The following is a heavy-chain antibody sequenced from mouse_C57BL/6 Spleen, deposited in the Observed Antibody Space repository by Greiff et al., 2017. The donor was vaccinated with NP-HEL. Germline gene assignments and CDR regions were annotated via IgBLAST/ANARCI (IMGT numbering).Heavy chain of an antibody. CDR2: ISGGGGNT. CDR3: ARRAVVAPFDY. V-gene: IGHV5-9*01. Sequence: EVQGVESGGGLVKPGGSLKLSCAASGFTFSSYTMSWVRQTPEKRLEWVATISGGGGNTYYPDSVKGRFTISRDNAKNTLYLQMSSLRSEDTALYYCARRAVVAPFDYWGQGTTLTVSS. J-gene: IGHJ2*01. D-gene: IGHD1-1*01. CDR1: GFTFSSYT.